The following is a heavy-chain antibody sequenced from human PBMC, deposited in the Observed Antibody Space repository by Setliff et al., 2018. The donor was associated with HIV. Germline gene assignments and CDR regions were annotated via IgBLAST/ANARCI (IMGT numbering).Heavy chain of an antibody. D-gene: IGHD1-26*01. CDR2: IYYSGST. J-gene: IGHJ3*02. CDR3: AKTSVGATGLYAFDI. CDR1: GGSISSSSYY. V-gene: IGHV4-39*07. Sequence: LSLTCTVSGGSISSSSYYWGWIRQPPGKGLEWIGSIYYSGSTYYNPSLKSRVTISADTSNNQFSLRLTSMTAADTAVYYCAKTSVGATGLYAFDIWGQGTMVTV.